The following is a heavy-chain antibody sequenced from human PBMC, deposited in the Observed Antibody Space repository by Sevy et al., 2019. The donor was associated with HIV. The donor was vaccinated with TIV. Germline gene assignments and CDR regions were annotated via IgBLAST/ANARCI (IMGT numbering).Heavy chain of an antibody. CDR2: IKSKTDSGTT. Sequence: GGSLRLSCAASGFTFSNAWMNWVRQAPGKGLEWVGRIKSKTDSGTTDYAAPVKGRFTISRDDSKNTLYLQMNSLRAEDTAVYYCAKDHDCGGDCYSEGGDYWGQGTLVTVSS. CDR3: AKDHDCGGDCYSEGGDY. D-gene: IGHD2-21*02. CDR1: GFTFSNAW. V-gene: IGHV3-15*07. J-gene: IGHJ4*02.